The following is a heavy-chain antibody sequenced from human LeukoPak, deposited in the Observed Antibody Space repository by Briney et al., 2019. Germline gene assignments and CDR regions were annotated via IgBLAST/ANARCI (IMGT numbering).Heavy chain of an antibody. V-gene: IGHV1-24*01. Sequence: ASVKVSCKVSGYTLTELSMHWVRQAPGKGLEWMGGFDPEDGETIYAQKFQGRVTMTEDTSTDTAYMELSSLRSEDTAVYYCATGGGVGSFGVVIKDAFDVWGQGTMVTVSS. D-gene: IGHD3-3*01. CDR3: ATGGGVGSFGVVIKDAFDV. CDR2: FDPEDGET. J-gene: IGHJ3*01. CDR1: GYTLTELS.